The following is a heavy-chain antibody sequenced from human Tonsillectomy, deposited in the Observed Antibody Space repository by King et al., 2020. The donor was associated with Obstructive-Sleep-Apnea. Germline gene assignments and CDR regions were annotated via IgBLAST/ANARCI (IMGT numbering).Heavy chain of an antibody. CDR2: INSGGSNT. CDR1: GFTFSSYW. CDR3: ARMFRDYGGNNDY. Sequence: VQLVESGGGLVQPGGSLRLSCAASGFTFSSYWMHWVRHAPGKGLVWVSRINSGGSNTGYADSVKGRFTISRDNAKNTLSLQMNSLRAEDTGVYYCARMFRDYGGNNDYWGQGTLVTVSS. J-gene: IGHJ4*02. V-gene: IGHV3-74*01. D-gene: IGHD4-23*01.